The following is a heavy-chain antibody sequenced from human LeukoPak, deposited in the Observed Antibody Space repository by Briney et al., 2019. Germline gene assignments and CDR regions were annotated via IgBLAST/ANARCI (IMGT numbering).Heavy chain of an antibody. V-gene: IGHV1-2*02. CDR2: INPYNGDT. CDR3: VRADNIAVSGTGVDSFDI. Sequence: ASVKLSCKASGYSFTDYYMHWVRQAPGQGLEWMGWINPYNGDTKYAQRFQVRVTMTRDTSISTAYMELSRLRSDDTAVYYCVRADNIAVSGTGVDSFDIWGQGTMVTVSS. CDR1: GYSFTDYY. J-gene: IGHJ3*02. D-gene: IGHD6-19*01.